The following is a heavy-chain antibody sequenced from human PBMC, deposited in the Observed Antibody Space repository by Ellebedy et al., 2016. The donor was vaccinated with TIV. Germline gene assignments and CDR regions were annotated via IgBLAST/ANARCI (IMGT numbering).Heavy chain of an antibody. J-gene: IGHJ6*02. D-gene: IGHD4/OR15-4a*01. CDR2: INPDSGGT. Sequence: ASVKVSCKASGYTFTANYVHWVRQAPGQSLEWMGWINPDSGGTNFAQNFQGRVTMTRDTSVNTAYMELSRLQSDDTAVYYCARVLRATSGMDVWGQGTTVTVS. V-gene: IGHV1-2*02. CDR1: GYTFTANY. CDR3: ARVLRATSGMDV.